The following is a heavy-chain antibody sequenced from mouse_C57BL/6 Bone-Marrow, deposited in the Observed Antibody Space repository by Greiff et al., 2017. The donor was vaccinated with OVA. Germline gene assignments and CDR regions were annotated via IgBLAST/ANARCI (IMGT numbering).Heavy chain of an antibody. V-gene: IGHV1-61*01. CDR2: IYPSDSAT. J-gene: IGHJ3*01. D-gene: IGHD1-1*01. CDR3: GRKGGYYGSSWFAY. Sequence: VQLQQPGAELVRPGSSVKLSCKASGYTFTSYWVDWVKQRPGQGLEWIGNIYPSDSATHYNQKFKDKATLTVDKSSSTAYMQLSSLTSEDSAVYYCGRKGGYYGSSWFAYWGQGTLVTVSA. CDR1: GYTFTSYW.